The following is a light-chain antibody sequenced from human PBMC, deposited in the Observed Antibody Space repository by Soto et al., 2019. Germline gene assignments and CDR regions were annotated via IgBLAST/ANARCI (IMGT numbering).Light chain of an antibody. Sequence: ILMTQSPATLSVSPGERATLSCRASQSVSNNLAWYQQKPGQAPRLLIYDASTRATGIPARFSGSGSGTAFPLSISGLQYEDFAVYYCQQYNNWSPWTFGQGTKVEIK. CDR3: QQYNNWSPWT. V-gene: IGKV3-15*01. J-gene: IGKJ1*01. CDR2: DAS. CDR1: QSVSNN.